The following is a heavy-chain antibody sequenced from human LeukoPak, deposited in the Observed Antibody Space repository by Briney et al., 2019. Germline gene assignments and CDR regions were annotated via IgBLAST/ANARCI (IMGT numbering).Heavy chain of an antibody. CDR2: MNPNSGNT. V-gene: IGHV1-8*01. Sequence: ASVKVSCKASGYTFTSYDINWVRQATGQGLEWMGWMNPNSGNTGYAQKFQGRVTMTRNTSISTAYMELSSLRSEDTAVYYCASSKSDRTYYYGSGSYYLFDYWGQGTLVTVSS. CDR3: ASSKSDRTYYYGSGSYYLFDY. D-gene: IGHD3-10*01. J-gene: IGHJ4*02. CDR1: GYTFTSYD.